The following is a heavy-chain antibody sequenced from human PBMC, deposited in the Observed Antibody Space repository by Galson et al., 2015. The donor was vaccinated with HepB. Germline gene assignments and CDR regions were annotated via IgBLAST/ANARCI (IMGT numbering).Heavy chain of an antibody. CDR1: GGTFINYA. CDR3: TRVPGTYYYYYYMDV. CDR2: IIPMFGTA. Sequence: SVKVSCKASGGTFINYAVNWVRQAPGQGLEWMGGIIPMFGTANYAQKFQGRVTITADESTSTAYLEVSSLRSEDTAVYYCTRVPGTYYYYYYMDVWGKGTTVTVSS. J-gene: IGHJ6*03. V-gene: IGHV1-69*13. D-gene: IGHD1-1*01.